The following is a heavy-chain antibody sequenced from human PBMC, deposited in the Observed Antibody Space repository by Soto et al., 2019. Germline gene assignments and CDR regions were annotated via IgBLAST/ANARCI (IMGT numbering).Heavy chain of an antibody. CDR2: INPNSGGT. V-gene: IGHV1-2*02. CDR3: AREPATEKPEGVDF. J-gene: IGHJ4*02. CDR1: GYPFSDYY. D-gene: IGHD1-1*01. Sequence: ASVKVCCKASGYPFSDYYIHLERQAPGQGLEWMGWINPNSGGTKYAPKFQGGVTMTRDTSITTAYMELSRLRSGDTAVYYCAREPATEKPEGVDFWGQGTLVTGSS.